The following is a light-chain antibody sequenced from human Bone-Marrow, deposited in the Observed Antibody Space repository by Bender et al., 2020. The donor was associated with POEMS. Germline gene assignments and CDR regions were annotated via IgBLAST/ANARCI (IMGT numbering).Light chain of an antibody. CDR2: DFN. V-gene: IGLV2-18*02. CDR1: SSDIGSTYSR. CDR3: RSYTTSSTYV. J-gene: IGLJ1*01. Sequence: QSALTQPPSVSGSPGQSVTISCAGTSSDIGSTYSRVSWYQQPPGTAPKLMIYDFNNRPSGVPDRFSGSRSGNTASLTISGLQAEDEADYYCRSYTTSSTYVFGTGTKVTVL.